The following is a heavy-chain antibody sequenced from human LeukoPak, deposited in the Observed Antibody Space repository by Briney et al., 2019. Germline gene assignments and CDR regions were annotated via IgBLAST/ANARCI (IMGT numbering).Heavy chain of an antibody. J-gene: IGHJ4*02. Sequence: GESLKIPCKGSGYSFTSYWIGWVRQMPGKGLEWMGIIYPGDSDTRYSPSFQGQVTISADKSISTAYPQWSSLKASDTAMYYCARGGRWLHSPFDYWGQGTLVTVSS. CDR3: ARGGRWLHSPFDY. CDR2: IYPGDSDT. CDR1: GYSFTSYW. D-gene: IGHD3-16*01. V-gene: IGHV5-51*01.